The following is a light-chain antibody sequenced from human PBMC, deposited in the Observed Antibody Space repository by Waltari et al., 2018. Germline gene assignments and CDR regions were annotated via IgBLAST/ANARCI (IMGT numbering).Light chain of an antibody. J-gene: IGLJ1*01. CDR1: SSYIGAYDY. V-gene: IGLV2-14*01. Sequence: QSGLPQPASVSGSPGQSITIPCIGTSSYIGAYDYVSWYQQHPGKAPKLLVYDVRDRPSGGSHRFSGSKSGNAASLTISGLQAEDEATYYCSSPTTRSTQVFGSGTKVTV. CDR3: SSPTTRSTQV. CDR2: DVR.